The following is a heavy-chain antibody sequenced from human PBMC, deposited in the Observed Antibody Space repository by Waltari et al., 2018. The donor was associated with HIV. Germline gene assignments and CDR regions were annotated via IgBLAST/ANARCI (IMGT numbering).Heavy chain of an antibody. CDR3: ARVRIKIFGVVEWGDF. V-gene: IGHV3-30*04. J-gene: IGHJ4*02. CDR1: GLTSSSYA. CDR2: ISYDGSDK. D-gene: IGHD3-3*01. Sequence: QVQLVESGGGVVQPGRSLRLSCAASGLTSSSYAMHWVRQAPGKGLEWVSVISYDGSDKYYADSVKGRFTISRDNSKNTLYLQMNSLRAADTAVYYCARVRIKIFGVVEWGDFWGQGTLVTVSS.